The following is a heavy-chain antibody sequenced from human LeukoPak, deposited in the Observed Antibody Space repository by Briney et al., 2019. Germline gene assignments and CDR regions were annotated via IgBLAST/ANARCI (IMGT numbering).Heavy chain of an antibody. CDR1: GDSISSYY. J-gene: IGHJ4*02. CDR3: ARGSFDSSGNYYFDY. CDR2: IYYSGST. D-gene: IGHD3-22*01. V-gene: IGHV4-59*01. Sequence: SETLSLTCTVSGDSISSYYWSWIRQPPGKGLEWIGYIYYSGSTNYNPSLKSRVTILVDMSKNQFSLKLSSVTAADTAVYYCARGSFDSSGNYYFDYWGRGTLVAVSS.